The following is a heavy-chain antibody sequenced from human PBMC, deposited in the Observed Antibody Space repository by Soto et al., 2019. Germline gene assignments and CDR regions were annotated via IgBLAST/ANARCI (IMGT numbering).Heavy chain of an antibody. J-gene: IGHJ6*02. CDR3: ARDPIVVVPAAISKYYYGMDV. CDR1: VFTFSSYG. V-gene: IGHV3-33*01. CDR2: IWYDGSNK. D-gene: IGHD2-2*02. Sequence: HPVGSLRLSCASSVFTFSSYGMHCVRHSPGKWLEWVAVIWYDGSNKYYADSVKGRFTISRDNSKNTLYLQMNSLRAEDTAVYYCARDPIVVVPAAISKYYYGMDVGAQRNTVPVSS.